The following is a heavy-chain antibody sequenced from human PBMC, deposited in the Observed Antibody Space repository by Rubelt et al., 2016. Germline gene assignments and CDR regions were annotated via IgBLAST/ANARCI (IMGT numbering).Heavy chain of an antibody. J-gene: IGHJ6*02. D-gene: IGHD1-1*01. Sequence: EVQLVESGGGLVKPGGSLRLSCAASDVTFSDYSMSWVRQAPGKGLEWVSSISRSSNYIYYADSVKGRLPISRDNAKNSLYLRMDSLRAEDTAIYYCAREYVKLERLRYNYGMDVWGPGTTVTVSS. CDR3: AREYVKLERLRYNYGMDV. CDR2: ISRSSNYI. V-gene: IGHV3-21*01. CDR1: DVTFSDYS.